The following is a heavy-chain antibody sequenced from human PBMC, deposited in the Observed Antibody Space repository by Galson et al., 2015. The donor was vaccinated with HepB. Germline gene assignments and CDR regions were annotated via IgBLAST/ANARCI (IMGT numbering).Heavy chain of an antibody. CDR3: ARETVTTDYYYYYYMDV. J-gene: IGHJ6*03. CDR1: GDSVSSNSAA. V-gene: IGHV6-1*01. Sequence: CAISGDSVSSNSAAWNWIRQSPSRGLEWLGRTYYRSKWYNDYAVSVKSRITINPDTSKNQFSLQLNSVTPEDTAVYYCARETVTTDYYYYYYMDVWGKGTTVTVSS. CDR2: TYYRSKWYN. D-gene: IGHD4-17*01.